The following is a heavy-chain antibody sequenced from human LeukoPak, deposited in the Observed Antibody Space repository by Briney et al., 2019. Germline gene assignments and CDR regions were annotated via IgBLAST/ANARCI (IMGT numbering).Heavy chain of an antibody. Sequence: ASVKVPCKASGYTFTGYYMHWVRQAPGQGLEWMGWINPNSGGTNYAQKFQGRVTMTRDTSTSTVYTELSSLRSEDTAVYYCARGFTYYDILTGYYRGWTGGAFDIWGQGTMVTVSS. V-gene: IGHV1-2*02. CDR3: ARGFTYYDILTGYYRGWTGGAFDI. J-gene: IGHJ3*02. D-gene: IGHD3-9*01. CDR1: GYTFTGYY. CDR2: INPNSGGT.